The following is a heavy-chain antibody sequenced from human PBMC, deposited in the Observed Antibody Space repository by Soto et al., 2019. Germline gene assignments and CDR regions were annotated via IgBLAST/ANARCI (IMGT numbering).Heavy chain of an antibody. J-gene: IGHJ5*02. CDR3: GAYCSRTYCYGCFDP. V-gene: IGHV4-39*01. CDR2: LYYTGTT. Sequence: VSGGSIGSSSYYFGWIRQPPGKGLEWIGSLYYTGTTYYSSSLKSRVTISADKSQNQFSLRLSSVTAADTAVYHCGAYCSRTYCYGCFDPWGQGTLVTVSS. D-gene: IGHD2-2*01. CDR1: GGSIGSSSYY.